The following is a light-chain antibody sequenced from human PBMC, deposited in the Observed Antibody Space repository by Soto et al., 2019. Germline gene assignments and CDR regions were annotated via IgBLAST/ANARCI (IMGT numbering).Light chain of an antibody. V-gene: IGLV2-8*01. CDR1: SSDVGKYNY. J-gene: IGLJ3*02. CDR3: SSYSGSNDLV. CDR2: DVS. Sequence: QSVLTQPPSASGSPGQSVTISCTGTSSDVGKYNYVSWYQQHPGKAPKLMIFDVSQLPSGVPHRFSGSKSGNTASLTVSGLQPEDEADYYCSSYSGSNDLVFGGGTKLTVL.